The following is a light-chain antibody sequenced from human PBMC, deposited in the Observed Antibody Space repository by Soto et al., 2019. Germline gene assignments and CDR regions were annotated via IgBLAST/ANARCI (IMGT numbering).Light chain of an antibody. V-gene: IGKV3-11*01. Sequence: EIVLTQSPATLSLSPGERATLSCRASQSVSIYLAWYQQKPGQAPRLLIYDASNRATGIPARFSGSGSETDFTLTISSLEPEDFAFYYCQQRGNCPQLTFGGGTKVEIK. CDR3: QQRGNCPQLT. CDR2: DAS. J-gene: IGKJ4*01. CDR1: QSVSIY.